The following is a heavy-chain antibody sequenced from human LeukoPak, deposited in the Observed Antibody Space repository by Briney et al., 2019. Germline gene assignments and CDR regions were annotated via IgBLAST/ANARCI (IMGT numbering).Heavy chain of an antibody. CDR1: GFAFSSYW. V-gene: IGHV3-7*01. CDR3: ARDLHGWLRLQVFDY. Sequence: GGSLRLSCAASGFAFSSYWMTWVRQAPGKGLEWVANIKQDGSEKYYVDSVKGRFTISRDNAKNSLYLQMNSLRAEDTAVYYCARDLHGWLRLQVFDYWGQGTLVTVSS. J-gene: IGHJ4*02. CDR2: IKQDGSEK. D-gene: IGHD5-12*01.